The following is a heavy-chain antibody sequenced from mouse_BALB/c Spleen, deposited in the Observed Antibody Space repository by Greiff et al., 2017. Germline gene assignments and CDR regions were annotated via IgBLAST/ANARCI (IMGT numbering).Heavy chain of an antibody. CDR3: ARAYGNYFYYFDY. CDR1: GFTFSSFG. V-gene: IGHV5-17*02. J-gene: IGHJ2*01. CDR2: ISSGSSTI. Sequence: DVHLVESGGGLVQPGGSRKLSCAASGFTFSSFGMHWVRQAPEKGLEWVAYISSGSSTIYYADQVKDRFTISSDNPKNTQFLQLTSLRSEDTAMFYCARAYGNYFYYFDYWGQGTTLTVSS. D-gene: IGHD2-10*02.